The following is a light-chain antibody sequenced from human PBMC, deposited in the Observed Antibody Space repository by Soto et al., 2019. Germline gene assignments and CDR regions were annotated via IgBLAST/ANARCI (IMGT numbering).Light chain of an antibody. CDR2: GTS. Sequence: DIVLTQSPGTLSLSPGASATLSCRASQSVGSMCLAWYQQNPGQAPRLLIYGTSSRATGIADRFRGSGSGTDFTPTISRLEPEDFAVYYCQQNDSSPSWTFGQGTKVDIK. V-gene: IGKV3-20*01. CDR1: QSVGSMC. CDR3: QQNDSSPSWT. J-gene: IGKJ1*01.